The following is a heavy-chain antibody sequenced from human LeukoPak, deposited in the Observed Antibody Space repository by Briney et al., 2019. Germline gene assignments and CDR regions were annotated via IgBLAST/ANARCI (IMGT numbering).Heavy chain of an antibody. CDR3: ARDRVYYGSGSYDWFDP. CDR2: ISYDGSNK. CDR1: GFTFSSYA. Sequence: PGGSLRLSCAASGFTFSSYAMHWVRRAPGKGLEWVAVISYDGSNKYYADSVKGRFTISRDNSKNTLYLQMNSLRAEDTAVYYCARDRVYYGSGSYDWFDPWGQGTLVTVSS. V-gene: IGHV3-30*04. J-gene: IGHJ5*02. D-gene: IGHD3-10*01.